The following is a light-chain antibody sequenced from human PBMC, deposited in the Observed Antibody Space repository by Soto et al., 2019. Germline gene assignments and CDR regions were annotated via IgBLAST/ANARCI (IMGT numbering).Light chain of an antibody. CDR3: QKYNSAPRT. CDR1: QGISNY. Sequence: DVQMTQSPSSLSASLVYRFTITCLASQGISNYLAWYQQKPGKVPKLLIYAASTLQSGVPSRFSGSGSGTDFTLTISSLRPEDVATYYCQKYNSAPRTFGQGTKV. CDR2: AAS. J-gene: IGKJ1*01. V-gene: IGKV1-27*01.